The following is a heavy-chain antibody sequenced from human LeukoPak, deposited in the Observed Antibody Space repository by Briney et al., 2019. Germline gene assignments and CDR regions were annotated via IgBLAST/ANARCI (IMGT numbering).Heavy chain of an antibody. Sequence: GGSLRLSCAASGFTFSSYSMNWVRQAPGKGLEWVSSISSSSSYIYYADSVKGRFTISRDNAKNSLYLQMNSLRAEDTAVYYCARDAYYYDSSGYYFDYYYMDVWGKGTTVTVSS. J-gene: IGHJ6*03. CDR3: ARDAYYYDSSGYYFDYYYMDV. D-gene: IGHD3-22*01. V-gene: IGHV3-21*01. CDR2: ISSSSSYI. CDR1: GFTFSSYS.